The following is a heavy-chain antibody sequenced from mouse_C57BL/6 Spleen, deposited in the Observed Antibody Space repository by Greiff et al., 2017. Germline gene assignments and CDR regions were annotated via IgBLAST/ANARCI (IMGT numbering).Heavy chain of an antibody. Sequence: QVQLQQPGAELVRPGSSVKLSCKASGYTFTSYWMHWVKQRPIQGLEWIGNIDPSDSETHYNQKFKDKATLTVDKSSSTAYMQLSSLTSEDSAVYYCARSGKSHWYFDVWGTGTTVTVSS. CDR3: ARSGKSHWYFDV. D-gene: IGHD3-1*01. CDR1: GYTFTSYW. CDR2: IDPSDSET. J-gene: IGHJ1*03. V-gene: IGHV1-52*01.